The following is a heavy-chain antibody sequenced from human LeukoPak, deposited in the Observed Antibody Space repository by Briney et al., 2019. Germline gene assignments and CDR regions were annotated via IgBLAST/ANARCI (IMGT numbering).Heavy chain of an antibody. CDR1: GFTFSNYS. Sequence: WGSLRLSCAVSGFTFSNYSMNWVRQAPGKGLEWVSLISSSSSYIYYADSVKGRFTIFRDNAKNSLYLQMDSLRAEDTAVYYCARGDSGWYRRWGQGTLVTVSS. J-gene: IGHJ4*02. CDR2: ISSSSSYI. D-gene: IGHD6-19*01. CDR3: ARGDSGWYRR. V-gene: IGHV3-21*01.